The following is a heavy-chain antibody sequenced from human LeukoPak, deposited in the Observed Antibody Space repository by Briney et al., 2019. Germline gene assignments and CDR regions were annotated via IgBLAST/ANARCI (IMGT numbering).Heavy chain of an antibody. CDR3: ARDKRGSGWLGDIYYYYGMDV. Sequence: GGSLRPSCAASGFTFSSYWMHWVRQAPGKGLVWVSRINSDGSSTSYADSVKGRFTISRDNAKNTLYLQMNSLRAEDTAVYYCARDKRGSGWLGDIYYYYGMDVWGQGTTVTVSS. CDR1: GFTFSSYW. V-gene: IGHV3-74*01. CDR2: INSDGSST. J-gene: IGHJ6*02. D-gene: IGHD6-19*01.